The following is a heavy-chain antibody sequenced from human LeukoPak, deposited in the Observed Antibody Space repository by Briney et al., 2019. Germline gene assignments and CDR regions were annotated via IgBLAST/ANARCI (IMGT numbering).Heavy chain of an antibody. J-gene: IGHJ5*02. CDR2: IYYSGSS. Sequence: PSETLSLTCTVSGGSINNGGYYWSWIRQHPGKGLEWIGYIYYSGSSYYNPSLRSRVTISVDTSKNHFSLKLSSVTAADTAVYYCARVRKVSNYYDSSAWFDPWGQGTLVTVSS. V-gene: IGHV4-31*03. D-gene: IGHD3-22*01. CDR1: GGSINNGGYY. CDR3: ARVRKVSNYYDSSAWFDP.